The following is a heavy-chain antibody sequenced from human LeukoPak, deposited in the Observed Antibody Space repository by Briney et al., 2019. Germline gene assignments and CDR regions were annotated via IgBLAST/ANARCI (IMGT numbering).Heavy chain of an antibody. Sequence: GGSLRLSCAASGFIFNSYGMHWVRQAPGKGLEWVALIWYDGSNKYYTDSVKGRFTISRDNSKNTLYLEMNSLGAEDTAIYYCAREGPRGNSQFDYWGQGTLVTVSS. V-gene: IGHV3-33*01. CDR3: AREGPRGNSQFDY. J-gene: IGHJ4*02. D-gene: IGHD2/OR15-2a*01. CDR2: IWYDGSNK. CDR1: GFIFNSYG.